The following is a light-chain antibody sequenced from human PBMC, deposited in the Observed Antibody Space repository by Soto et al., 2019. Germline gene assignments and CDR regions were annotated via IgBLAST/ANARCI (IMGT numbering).Light chain of an antibody. CDR2: DVS. CDR3: SSYTTSSTDV. CDR1: SSDVGSYNY. J-gene: IGLJ1*01. Sequence: QSALTQPASVSGSPGQSITISCTGTSSDVGSYNYVSWYQQHPGKAPKVMIYDVSNRPSGVSYRFSGSKSGNTASLTISGLQDEDEADYYCSSYTTSSTDVFGTGTKVTVL. V-gene: IGLV2-14*01.